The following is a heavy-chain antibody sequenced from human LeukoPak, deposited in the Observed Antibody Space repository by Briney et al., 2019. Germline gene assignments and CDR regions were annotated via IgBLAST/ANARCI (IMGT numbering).Heavy chain of an antibody. J-gene: IGHJ5*02. V-gene: IGHV3-30*04. CDR3: VRGRGDSSVWRNWFDL. CDR1: GFSFDGYS. D-gene: IGHD6-19*01. Sequence: PGGSLRLSCAASGFSFDGYSMHWVRQAPGKGLEWVAVISYDGSNKYYADSVKGRFTISRDNSKNTLYVQMNSLRPEDTATYYCVRGRGDSSVWRNWFDLWGQGTLATVSS. CDR2: ISYDGSNK.